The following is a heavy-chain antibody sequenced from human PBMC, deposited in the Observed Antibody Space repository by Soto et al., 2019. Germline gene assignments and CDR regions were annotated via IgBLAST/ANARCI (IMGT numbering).Heavy chain of an antibody. Sequence: GGSMRLSCAASGLTVSSIYMRWVRQDPGKGLEWVSLIQSGGPTYYADSVKGRFTISRDTSENTVHLQMDSLRAEDTAVYYCARDDVLCDGGRCYGVPLDGWGKGTTVTVSS. J-gene: IGHJ6*04. D-gene: IGHD2-15*01. CDR1: GLTVSSIY. CDR2: IQSGGPT. V-gene: IGHV3-66*01. CDR3: ARDDVLCDGGRCYGVPLDG.